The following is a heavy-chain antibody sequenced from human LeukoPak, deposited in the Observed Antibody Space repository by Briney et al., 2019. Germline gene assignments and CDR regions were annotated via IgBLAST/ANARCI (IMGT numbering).Heavy chain of an antibody. V-gene: IGHV4-34*01. J-gene: IGHJ6*03. CDR1: GGSFSGYY. Sequence: SETLSLTCAVYGGSFSGYYWSWIRQPPGKGLEWIGEINHSGSTNYNPSLKSRVTISVDTSKNQFSLKLSSVTAADTAVYYCARHRLGEDRVPQYYYYYMDVWGKGTTVTISS. D-gene: IGHD3-16*01. CDR3: ARHRLGEDRVPQYYYYYMDV. CDR2: INHSGST.